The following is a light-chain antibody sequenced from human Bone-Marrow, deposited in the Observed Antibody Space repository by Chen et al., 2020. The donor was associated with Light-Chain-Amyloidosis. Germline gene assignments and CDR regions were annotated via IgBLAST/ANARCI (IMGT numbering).Light chain of an antibody. V-gene: IGLV3-21*02. CDR2: DDT. CDR3: HMCDDYSHRHV. CDR1: EIGSKS. Sequence: SYVLTQAPSVSAAPGQTATIICGGNEIGSKSLNRYQQRPGQAPILILYDDTDRPSGIPARFSGSNSGTTATLTISRVEAADEADYYCHMCDDYSHRHVFGGGTKLTVL. J-gene: IGLJ2*01.